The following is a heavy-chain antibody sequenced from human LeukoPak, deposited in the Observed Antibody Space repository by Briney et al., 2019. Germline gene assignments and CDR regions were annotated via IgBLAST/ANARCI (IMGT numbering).Heavy chain of an antibody. V-gene: IGHV4-59*01. CDR1: GGSISSYY. J-gene: IGHJ4*02. D-gene: IGHD5-18*01. CDR3: ARDALGYSSDY. CDR2: IYYSGST. Sequence: PSETLSLTCTVSGGSISSYYWSWIRRPPGKGLEWIGYIYYSGSTNYNPSLKRRVTISVDTSKNQFSLKLSSVTAADTAVYYCARDALGYSSDYWGQGTLVTVSS.